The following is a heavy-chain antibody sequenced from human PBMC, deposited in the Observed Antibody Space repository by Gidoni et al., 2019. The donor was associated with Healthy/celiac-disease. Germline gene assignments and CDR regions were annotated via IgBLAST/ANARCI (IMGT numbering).Heavy chain of an antibody. CDR3: ARGHYYDSSGYSDAFDI. D-gene: IGHD3-22*01. Sequence: VQLVQSGAEVKKPGSSVKVSCQASGGTFSSHAISRVRQAPGQGLEWMGGIIPIFGTANYAQKFQGRVTITADKSTSTAYMELSSLRSEDTAVYYCARGHYYDSSGYSDAFDIWGQGTMVTVSS. V-gene: IGHV1-69*06. CDR2: IIPIFGTA. J-gene: IGHJ3*02. CDR1: GGTFSSHA.